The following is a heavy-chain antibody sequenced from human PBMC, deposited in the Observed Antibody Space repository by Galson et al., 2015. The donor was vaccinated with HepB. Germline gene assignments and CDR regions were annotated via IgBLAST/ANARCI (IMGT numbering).Heavy chain of an antibody. D-gene: IGHD3-9*01. V-gene: IGHV1-8*01. CDR2: MNPNSGNT. J-gene: IGHJ6*03. CDR3: ARGIRYFDWLLSPQYYYMDV. Sequence: SVKVSCQASGYTFTSYDITWVRQATGQGLEWMGWMNPNSGNTGYAQKFQGRVTMTRNTSISTAYMELSSLRSEDTAVYYCARGIRYFDWLLSPQYYYMDVWGKGTTVTVSS. CDR1: GYTFTSYD.